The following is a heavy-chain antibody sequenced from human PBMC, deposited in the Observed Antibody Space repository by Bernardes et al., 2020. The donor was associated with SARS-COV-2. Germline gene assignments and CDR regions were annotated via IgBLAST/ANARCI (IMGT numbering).Heavy chain of an antibody. J-gene: IGHJ4*02. Sequence: ASVKVSCKASGYTFTDNEMHWVRLAPGQGPEWVGLINPLTGGTTYAQKFQGRLTMTRDTSISTAYMELSGLRYDDTAVYYCARENWYYDYWGQGTPVTVSS. CDR2: INPLTGGT. V-gene: IGHV1-2*06. D-gene: IGHD1-7*01. CDR3: ARENWYYDY. CDR1: GYTFTDNE.